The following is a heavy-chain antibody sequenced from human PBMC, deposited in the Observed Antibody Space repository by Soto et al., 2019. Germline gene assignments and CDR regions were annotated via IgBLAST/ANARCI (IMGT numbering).Heavy chain of an antibody. Sequence: ASVKVSCKASGYTFTAYYMHWVRQAPGQGLEWMGWINPNSGGTKYAQKFQGWVTMTRDTSISTAYMELSRLRSDDTAVYYCARDRTDSSSWFYGMDVWGQGTTVTVSS. J-gene: IGHJ6*02. CDR1: GYTFTAYY. CDR2: INPNSGGT. V-gene: IGHV1-2*04. D-gene: IGHD6-13*01. CDR3: ARDRTDSSSWFYGMDV.